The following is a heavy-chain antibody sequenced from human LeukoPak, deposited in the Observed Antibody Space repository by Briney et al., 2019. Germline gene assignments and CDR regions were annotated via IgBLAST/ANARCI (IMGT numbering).Heavy chain of an antibody. CDR1: GGTFSNFA. CDR3: YYHYYMDV. J-gene: IGHJ6*03. Sequence: GASVKVSCKTSGGTFSNFAFAWVRQAPGQGLEWMGGIIPIFATTNYAQEFQGRVSITADESTSTVYYCARGPPLTYDHTPEGYYHYYMDVWGKGTTVTISS. D-gene: IGHD1-14*01. CDR2: IIPIFATT. V-gene: IGHV1-69*13.